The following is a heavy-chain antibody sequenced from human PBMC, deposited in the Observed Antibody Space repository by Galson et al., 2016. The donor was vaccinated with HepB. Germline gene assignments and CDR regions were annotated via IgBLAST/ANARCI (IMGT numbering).Heavy chain of an antibody. CDR3: AKDWGRWELYYFDY. CDR2: ISGAGGST. D-gene: IGHD3-10*01. V-gene: IGHV3-23*01. Sequence: SLRLSCAAAGFTFNNYAMSWVRQAPGKGLEWVSTISGAGGSTYYADSVKGRFTISRDNSRNTLYLQTNSLRVEDKAVYDCAKDWGRWELYYFDYWGQGTLVTVSS. CDR1: GFTFNNYA. J-gene: IGHJ4*02.